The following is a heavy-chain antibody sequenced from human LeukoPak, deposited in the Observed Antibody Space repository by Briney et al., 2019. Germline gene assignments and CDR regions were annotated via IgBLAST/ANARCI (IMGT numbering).Heavy chain of an antibody. CDR3: ARVGLRLASDAFDI. Sequence: PGGSLRLSCAASGFTFSSYWMSWVRQAPGKGLEWVANIKQDGSEKYYVDSVKGRFTISRDNAKNSLYLQMNSLRAEDTAVYYCARVGLRLASDAFDIWGQGTMVTVSS. D-gene: IGHD5-18*01. J-gene: IGHJ3*02. V-gene: IGHV3-7*01. CDR2: IKQDGSEK. CDR1: GFTFSSYW.